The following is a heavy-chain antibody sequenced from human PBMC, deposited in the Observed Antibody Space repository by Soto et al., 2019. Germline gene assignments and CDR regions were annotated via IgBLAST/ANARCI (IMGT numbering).Heavy chain of an antibody. CDR2: NYYSGST. CDR1: GGSISNGDYF. V-gene: IGHV4-30-4*01. CDR3: ARHTPAISISDH. J-gene: IGHJ4*02. Sequence: PSETLSLTCTVSGGSISNGDYFWSWIRQPPGKGLEWIGYNYYSGSTNYNPSLKSQVTISVDTSKNQFSLKLSSVTAADTAVYYCARHTPAISISDHWGQGTLVTVSS. D-gene: IGHD2-15*01.